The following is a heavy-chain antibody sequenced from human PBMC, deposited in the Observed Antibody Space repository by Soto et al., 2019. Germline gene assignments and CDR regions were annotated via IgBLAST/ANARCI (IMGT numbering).Heavy chain of an antibody. CDR1: GFTFSSYS. V-gene: IGHV3-21*01. D-gene: IGHD4-17*01. CDR2: ISSSSSYI. J-gene: IGHJ6*03. CDR3: ARDDYGDYDGMDYYYYMDV. Sequence: PGGSLRLSCAASGFTFSSYSMNWVRQAPGKGLEWVSSISSSSSYIYYADSVKGRFTISRDNAKNSLYLQMNSLRAEDTAVYYCARDDYGDYDGMDYYYYMDVWGKGTTVTVSS.